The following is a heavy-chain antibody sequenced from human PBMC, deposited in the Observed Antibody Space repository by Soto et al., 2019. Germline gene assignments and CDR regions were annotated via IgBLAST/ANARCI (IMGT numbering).Heavy chain of an antibody. V-gene: IGHV4-59*01. CDR3: ARERGNYYDSSSYYYGLDY. Sequence: SETLSLTCTVSGGSISSYYWSWIRQPPGKGLEWIGYIYYSGSTNYNPSLKSRVTISVDTSKNQFSLKLSSVTAADTAVYYCARERGNYYDSSSYYYGLDYWGQGTLVTVSS. D-gene: IGHD3-22*01. CDR2: IYYSGST. CDR1: GGSISSYY. J-gene: IGHJ4*02.